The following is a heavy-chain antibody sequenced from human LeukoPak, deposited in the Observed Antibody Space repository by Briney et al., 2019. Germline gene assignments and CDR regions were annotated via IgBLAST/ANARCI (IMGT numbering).Heavy chain of an antibody. V-gene: IGHV3-7*01. Sequence: GGSLRLSCAASGFTFTNYWMGWVRQAPGEGLEWVANIKPDGSEHYYVDSVKGRFIISRDNAKNSVYLQMNSLRAEDTAVYYCARSGSYFYFDYWGQGTLVTVSS. J-gene: IGHJ4*02. CDR2: IKPDGSEH. CDR3: ARSGSYFYFDY. D-gene: IGHD3-10*01. CDR1: GFTFTNYW.